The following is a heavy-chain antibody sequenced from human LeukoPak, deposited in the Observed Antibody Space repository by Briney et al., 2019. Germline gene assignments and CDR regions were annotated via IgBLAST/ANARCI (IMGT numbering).Heavy chain of an antibody. V-gene: IGHV1-8*01. CDR3: ARGRGSGHKENWFDP. Sequence: ASVKVSCKASGYTFTTYDINWVRQATGQGLEWKGWMNPNSGNTGYTQKFQGRVTMTRNTSISTAYMELSSLRSEDTAVYYCARGRGSGHKENWFDPWGQGTLVTVSS. CDR2: MNPNSGNT. D-gene: IGHD6-19*01. J-gene: IGHJ5*02. CDR1: GYTFTTYD.